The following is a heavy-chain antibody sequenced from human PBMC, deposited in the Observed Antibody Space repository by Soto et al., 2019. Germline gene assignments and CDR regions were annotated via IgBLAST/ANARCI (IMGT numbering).Heavy chain of an antibody. J-gene: IGHJ4*02. CDR2: IYHSGST. V-gene: IGHV4-4*02. Sequence: QVQLQESGPGLVKPSGTLSLTCAVSGGSISSSNWWSWVRQPPGKGLEWIGEIYHSGSTNYNPSLTSRVTMSVDKSKNQFSRMLSSVTAADTTVYYCARVPRAAAGTDWGQGTLVTVSS. CDR3: ARVPRAAAGTD. CDR1: GGSISSSNW. D-gene: IGHD6-13*01.